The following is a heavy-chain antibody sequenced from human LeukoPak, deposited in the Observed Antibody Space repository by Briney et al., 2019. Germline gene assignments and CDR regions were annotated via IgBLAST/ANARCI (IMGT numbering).Heavy chain of an antibody. V-gene: IGHV3-9*01. CDR1: GFTFDDYA. D-gene: IGHD6-13*01. CDR3: AKDIAAAGNFDY. J-gene: IGHJ4*02. CDR2: ISWNSGSM. Sequence: SLRLSCAASGFTFDDYAMHWVRQAPGKGLEWVSGISWNSGSMGYADSVKGRFTISRDNAKNSLYLQMNSLRAEDTALYYCAKDIAAAGNFDYWGRGTLVTVSS.